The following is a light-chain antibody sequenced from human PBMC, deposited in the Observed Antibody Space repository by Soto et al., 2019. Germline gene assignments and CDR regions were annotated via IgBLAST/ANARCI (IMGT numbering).Light chain of an antibody. CDR1: QSIITY. J-gene: IGKJ2*01. V-gene: IGKV1-39*01. Sequence: DIQMTQSPSSLSASIGDRVTITCRASQSIITYLNWYQQKPGNAPKLLIHGASSLESGVPSRFSGSGSGTDFTLTISSPQPEDFATYYCQQSYSSPPEYTFGQGTKLEIK. CDR3: QQSYSSPPEYT. CDR2: GAS.